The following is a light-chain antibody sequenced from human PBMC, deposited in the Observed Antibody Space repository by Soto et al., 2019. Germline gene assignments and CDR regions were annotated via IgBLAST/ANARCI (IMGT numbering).Light chain of an antibody. Sequence: DIQMTQSPSTLSGSVGERATITCRASQTISSWLAWYQQKPGKAPKLLIYKASTLKSGVPSRFSGSGSGTEFTLTISSLQPDDFATYYCQHYNSYSEAVGHGTKVDIK. CDR1: QTISSW. V-gene: IGKV1-5*03. CDR3: QHYNSYSEA. J-gene: IGKJ1*01. CDR2: KAS.